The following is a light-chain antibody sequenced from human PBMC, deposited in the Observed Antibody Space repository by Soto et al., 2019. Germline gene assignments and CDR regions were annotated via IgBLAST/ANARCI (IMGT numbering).Light chain of an antibody. J-gene: IGKJ1*01. CDR1: QSVSSY. V-gene: IGKV3-11*01. CDR2: DAS. Sequence: EIVLTQSPATLSLSPGERATLSCRASQSVSSYLAWYQQKPGQAPRLLIYDASNRATGIPARFGGSGSGTDFTLTISSLEPEDFAVYSCQQRSDWSWTSGQGTRVEIK. CDR3: QQRSDWSWT.